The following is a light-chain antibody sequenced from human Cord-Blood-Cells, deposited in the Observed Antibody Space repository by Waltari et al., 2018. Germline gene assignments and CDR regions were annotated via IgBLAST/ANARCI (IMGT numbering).Light chain of an antibody. Sequence: DIVMTQSPDSLAVSLGERATINCKSSQSVLYSSNNKNYLAWYQQKTGQPPTLLIYWASTREPGVPDRFSGGGSGTDFTLTISSLQAEDVAVYYCQQYYSTPWTFGQGTKVEIK. J-gene: IGKJ1*01. CDR3: QQYYSTPWT. CDR1: QSVLYSSNNKNY. CDR2: WAS. V-gene: IGKV4-1*01.